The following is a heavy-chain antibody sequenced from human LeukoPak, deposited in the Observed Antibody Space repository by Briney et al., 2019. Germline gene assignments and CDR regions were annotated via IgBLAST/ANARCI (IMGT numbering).Heavy chain of an antibody. CDR2: IYYSGST. Sequence: PSETLSLTCTVSGGSISSSSYYWGWIRQPPGKGLEWIGSIYYSGSTYYNPSLKSRVTISVDTSKNQFSLKLSSATAADTAVYYCARHSKLLWFGELLSRFDYWGQGTLVTVSS. J-gene: IGHJ4*02. CDR3: ARHSKLLWFGELLSRFDY. D-gene: IGHD3-10*01. V-gene: IGHV4-39*01. CDR1: GGSISSSSYY.